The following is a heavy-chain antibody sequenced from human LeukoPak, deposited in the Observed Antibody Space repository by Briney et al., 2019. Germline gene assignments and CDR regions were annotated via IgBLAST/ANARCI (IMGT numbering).Heavy chain of an antibody. CDR3: ARVGQLLSFDY. CDR2: IYYSGST. CDR1: GGSISSYY. Sequence: SETLSLTCTVSGGSISSYYWSWIRQPPGKGLEWLGYIYYSGSTNYNPSLKSRVTISVDTSKNQFSLKLSSVTAADTAVYYCARVGQLLSFDYWGQGTLVTVSS. D-gene: IGHD2-2*01. V-gene: IGHV4-59*01. J-gene: IGHJ4*02.